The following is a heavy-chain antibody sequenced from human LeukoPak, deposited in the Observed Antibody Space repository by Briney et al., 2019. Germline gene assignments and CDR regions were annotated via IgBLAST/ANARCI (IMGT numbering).Heavy chain of an antibody. CDR3: ARELLTSPPHSNWFDP. J-gene: IGHJ5*02. CDR2: THHSGNT. CDR1: GDSVSGYY. Sequence: SETLSLTCIVSGDSVSGYYWNWIRQPPGKGLEWIGYTHHSGNTLYNPSLKSQVTTSVDTSKNRFPLSLSSVTAADTAVYYCARELLTSPPHSNWFDPWGQGTLVTVSS. D-gene: IGHD2-15*01. V-gene: IGHV4-59*02.